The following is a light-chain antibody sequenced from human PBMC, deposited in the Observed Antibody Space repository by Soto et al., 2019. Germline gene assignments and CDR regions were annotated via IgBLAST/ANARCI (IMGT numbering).Light chain of an antibody. Sequence: DIQMTQSPSTLSASVGDRVTITCRASQNIDSWLAWYQQKPGKAPNLLIYGASNLESGVPSRFSGSGSGTEFPLTISSLRPDDFATYYCQQYNSYPWTFGQGTKVEIK. V-gene: IGKV1-5*03. CDR3: QQYNSYPWT. J-gene: IGKJ1*01. CDR2: GAS. CDR1: QNIDSW.